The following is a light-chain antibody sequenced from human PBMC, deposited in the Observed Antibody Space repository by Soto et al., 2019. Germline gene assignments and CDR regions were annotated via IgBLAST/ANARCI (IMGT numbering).Light chain of an antibody. CDR2: YDS. CDR1: NIGSKR. CDR3: QVWESSSDHVV. J-gene: IGLJ2*01. Sequence: SYELTQPPSVSVAPGKTARITCGGNNIGSKRVHWYQQKPGLAPVLVIYYDSDRPSGIPERFSGSNSGNTATLTISRVEAGEEADYYCQVWESSSDHVVFGGGTKLTVL. V-gene: IGLV3-21*01.